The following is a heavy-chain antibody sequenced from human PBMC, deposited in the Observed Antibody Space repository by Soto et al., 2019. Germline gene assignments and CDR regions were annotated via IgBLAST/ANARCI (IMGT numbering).Heavy chain of an antibody. J-gene: IGHJ5*02. CDR1: GYTFTGYY. CDR2: INPNSGGT. V-gene: IGHV1-2*04. D-gene: IGHD6-13*01. Sequence: QVQLVQSGAEVKKPGASVKVSCKASGYTFTGYYMHWVRQAPGQGLEWMGWINPNSGGTNYAQKFQGWVTMTRDTSIRSADMELSRLTSDDTAVYYCAREIRSWYSPRGWFDLWGQGTLFTVSS. CDR3: AREIRSWYSPRGWFDL.